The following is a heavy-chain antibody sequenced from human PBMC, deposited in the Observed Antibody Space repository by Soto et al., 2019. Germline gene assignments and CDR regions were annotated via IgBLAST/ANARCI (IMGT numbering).Heavy chain of an antibody. J-gene: IGHJ6*02. CDR1: GFSLSTSGVG. CDR3: AHARGYCSSTSCYRFSRYARIRGYYYYGMDV. V-gene: IGHV2-5*01. Sequence: GSGPTLVNPTQTLTLTCTFSGFSLSTSGVGVGWIRQPPGKALEWLALIYWNDDKRYSPSLKSRLTITKDTSKNQVVLTMTNMDPVDTATYYCAHARGYCSSTSCYRFSRYARIRGYYYYGMDVWGQGTTVTVSS. D-gene: IGHD2-2*02. CDR2: IYWNDDK.